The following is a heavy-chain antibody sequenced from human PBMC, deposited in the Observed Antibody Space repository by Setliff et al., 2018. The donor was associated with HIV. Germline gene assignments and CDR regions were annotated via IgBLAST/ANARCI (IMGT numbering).Heavy chain of an antibody. CDR1: EYNFTKYS. V-gene: IGHV1-3*01. D-gene: IGHD3-10*01. J-gene: IGHJ4*02. Sequence: ASVKVSCKASEYNFTKYSMHWVRQAPGQSLEWMGWINGGNGNTNYAQKLQGRLTVTTDTSTSTAYMELRSLRSDDTAVYYCARATSGTIHDFWGQGTLVTSPQ. CDR2: INGGNGNT. CDR3: ARATSGTIHDF.